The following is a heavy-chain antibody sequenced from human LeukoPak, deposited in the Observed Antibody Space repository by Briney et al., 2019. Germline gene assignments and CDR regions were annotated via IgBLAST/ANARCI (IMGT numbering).Heavy chain of an antibody. CDR3: ANGIDP. J-gene: IGHJ5*02. Sequence: GGSLRLSCAASGFTVSSNYMSWVRQAPGKGLEWVSVIYSGGSTYYADSVKGRCTISRYNSKNTLYLKMNSMRVEDTAIYYCANGIDPWGQGTLVTVSS. D-gene: IGHD1-14*01. CDR2: IYSGGST. CDR1: GFTVSSNY. V-gene: IGHV3-53*01.